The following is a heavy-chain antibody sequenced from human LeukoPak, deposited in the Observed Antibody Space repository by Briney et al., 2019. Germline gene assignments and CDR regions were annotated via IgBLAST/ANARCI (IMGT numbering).Heavy chain of an antibody. V-gene: IGHV3-23*01. J-gene: IGHJ4*02. Sequence: PGGSLTLSCEASGLILRGHAMSWVRQAPGKGLEWVSGIGDSGEIERYADSVKGRFTISSDNFSNTVYLEMRSLRPEDTAVYYCAKGYSSGWTPFDYWGQGTQVTVSS. D-gene: IGHD6-19*01. CDR1: GLILRGHA. CDR2: IGDSGEIE. CDR3: AKGYSSGWTPFDY.